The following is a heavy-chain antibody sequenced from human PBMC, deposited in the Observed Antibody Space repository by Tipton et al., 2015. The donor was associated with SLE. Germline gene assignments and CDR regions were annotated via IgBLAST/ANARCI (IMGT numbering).Heavy chain of an antibody. Sequence: VQLVQSGGDLVQPGGSLRPSCAASGFTVTSNYMSWVRQAPGKGLEWVSVIYSADSTYYADSVKGRFTISRHNSKNTLYLQMNSPRAEDTGMYYCAKDVGYSRTSHIDYWGQGTLVTVSS. CDR2: IYSADST. CDR3: AKDVGYSRTSHIDY. D-gene: IGHD1-26*01. J-gene: IGHJ4*02. CDR1: GFTVTSNY. V-gene: IGHV3-53*04.